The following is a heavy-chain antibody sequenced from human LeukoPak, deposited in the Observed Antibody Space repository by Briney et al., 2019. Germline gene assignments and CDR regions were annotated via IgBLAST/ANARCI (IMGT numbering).Heavy chain of an antibody. CDR1: GFTFDDYG. Sequence: GGSLRLSCAASGFTFDDYGMSWVRQAPGKGLEWASGINWNGGSTGYADSVKGRFTISRDNSKNTLYLQMNSLRAEDTAVYYCAKAAYGSESYYDPFDYWGQGTLVTVSS. CDR2: INWNGGST. CDR3: AKAAYGSESYYDPFDY. D-gene: IGHD3-10*01. J-gene: IGHJ4*02. V-gene: IGHV3-20*04.